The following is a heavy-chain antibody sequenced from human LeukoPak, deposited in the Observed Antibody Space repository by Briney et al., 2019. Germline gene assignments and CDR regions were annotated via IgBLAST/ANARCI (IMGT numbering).Heavy chain of an antibody. CDR2: IYSTGST. Sequence: YPSETPFPPPTVSGGSISSYFWSRIRQPPRKGPEWIGRIYSTGSTNYNPSLKSRVTMSVDTSKNQFSLRLRSVTAADTAVYYCARQIASAGTAGFDFWGQGALVTVSS. D-gene: IGHD6-13*01. CDR1: GGSISSYF. CDR3: ARQIASAGTAGFDF. V-gene: IGHV4-4*07. J-gene: IGHJ4*02.